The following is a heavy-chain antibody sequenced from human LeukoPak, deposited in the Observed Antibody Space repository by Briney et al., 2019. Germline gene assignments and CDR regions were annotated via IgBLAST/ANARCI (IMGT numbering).Heavy chain of an antibody. Sequence: PGGSLRLSCAASGFTFSTYGMNWVRQAPGKGLEWASSISHSSRFISYTDSVRGRFTISRDNAKNSLYLQMNSLRAEDTAVYFCARDSEPLASCGGDCYSSFDYWGQGTLVTVSS. V-gene: IGHV3-21*01. J-gene: IGHJ4*02. CDR2: ISHSSRFI. CDR3: ARDSEPLASCGGDCYSSFDY. D-gene: IGHD2-21*02. CDR1: GFTFSTYG.